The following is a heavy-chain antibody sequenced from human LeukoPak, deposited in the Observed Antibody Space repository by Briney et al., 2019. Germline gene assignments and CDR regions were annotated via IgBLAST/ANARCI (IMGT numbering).Heavy chain of an antibody. V-gene: IGHV3-23*01. Sequence: GGSLRLSCAASGFTFSIYAMNWVRQAPGEGPEWVSSISGSGGEVRYADSVKGRFTISRDNSQNTFYLRMNSLRVEDTAMYYCSKDLTTRSIGYFDYWGQGTLVTVSS. CDR1: GFTFSIYA. D-gene: IGHD1-1*01. J-gene: IGHJ4*02. CDR3: SKDLTTRSIGYFDY. CDR2: ISGSGGEV.